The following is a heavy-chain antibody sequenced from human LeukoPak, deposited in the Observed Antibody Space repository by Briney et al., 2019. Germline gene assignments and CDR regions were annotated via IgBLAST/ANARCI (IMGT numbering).Heavy chain of an antibody. Sequence: PGGSLRLSCAASGFTFSSYAMHWVRQAPGKGLEWVAVISYEGSNKYYTDSVKGRFTISRDNSKNTLYLQMNSLRAEDTAVYYCARPSVYGPFDYWGQGTLVTVSS. CDR2: ISYEGSNK. CDR1: GFTFSSYA. D-gene: IGHD1-14*01. V-gene: IGHV3-30*10. CDR3: ARPSVYGPFDY. J-gene: IGHJ4*02.